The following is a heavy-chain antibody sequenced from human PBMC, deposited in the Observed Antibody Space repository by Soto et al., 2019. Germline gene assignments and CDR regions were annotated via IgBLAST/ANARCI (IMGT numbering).Heavy chain of an antibody. J-gene: IGHJ3*02. D-gene: IGHD2-15*01. Sequence: GESLKISCKGSGYSFTSYWIGWVRQMPGKGLEWMGIIYPGDSDTRYSPSFQGQVTISADKSISTAYLQWSSLKASDTAMYYCATSRHIVVVVAATTGDAFDIWGQGTMVTVSS. CDR1: GYSFTSYW. V-gene: IGHV5-51*01. CDR3: ATSRHIVVVVAATTGDAFDI. CDR2: IYPGDSDT.